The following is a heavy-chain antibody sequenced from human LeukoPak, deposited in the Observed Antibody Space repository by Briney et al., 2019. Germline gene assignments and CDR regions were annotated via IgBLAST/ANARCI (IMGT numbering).Heavy chain of an antibody. CDR2: IYSGGST. CDR3: ACAYYDILTGYSSYYYYYGMDV. CDR1: GFTVSSNY. Sequence: PGGSLRLSCAASGFTVSSNYMSWVRQAPGKGLEWVSVIYSGGSTYYADSVKGRFTISRDNSKNTLYLQMNSLRAEDMAVYYCACAYYDILTGYSSYYYYYGMDVWGQGTTVTVSS. J-gene: IGHJ6*02. V-gene: IGHV3-66*02. D-gene: IGHD3-9*01.